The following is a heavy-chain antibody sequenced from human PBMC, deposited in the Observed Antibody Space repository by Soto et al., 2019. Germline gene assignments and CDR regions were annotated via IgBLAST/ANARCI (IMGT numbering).Heavy chain of an antibody. CDR2: IIPMYGTV. V-gene: IGHV1-69*06. J-gene: IGHJ5*02. CDR3: ARXLGGCSGGSCRYNWFDP. Sequence: SVKVSCKASGGTFSTYATSWVRQAPGQGLEWMGGIIPMYGTVNYAQKFQGRVTITADTSTSTAYMELSSLRSEDTAVYYCARXLGGCSGGSCRYNWFDPWGQGTLVTVSS. D-gene: IGHD2-15*01. CDR1: GGTFSTYA.